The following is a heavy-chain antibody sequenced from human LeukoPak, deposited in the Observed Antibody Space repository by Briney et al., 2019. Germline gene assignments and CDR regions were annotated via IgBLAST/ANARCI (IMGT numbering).Heavy chain of an antibody. CDR3: ARANLGRPVGHCSGGSCYSDSSWFDP. Sequence: ASVKVSFKASGGTFSSYAISWVRQAPGQGLEWMGRIIPIFGIANYAQKFQGRVTITADKSTSTAYMELSSLRSEDTAVYYCARANLGRPVGHCSGGSCYSDSSWFDPWGQGTLVTVSS. D-gene: IGHD2-15*01. J-gene: IGHJ5*02. CDR1: GGTFSSYA. CDR2: IIPIFGIA. V-gene: IGHV1-69*04.